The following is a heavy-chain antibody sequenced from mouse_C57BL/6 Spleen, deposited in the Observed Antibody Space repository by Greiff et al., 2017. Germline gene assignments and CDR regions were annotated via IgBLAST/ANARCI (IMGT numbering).Heavy chain of an antibody. Sequence: QVQLQQSGPELVKPGASVKISCKASGYAFSSSWMNWVKPRPGKGLEWIGRIYPGDGDTNYNGKFKGKATLTADKSSSTAYMQLSSLTSEGSAVYFCHGMNPAWFAYGGQGTLVTVSA. D-gene: IGHD1-1*01. J-gene: IGHJ3*01. CDR2: IYPGDGDT. CDR1: GYAFSSSW. CDR3: HGMNPAWFAY. V-gene: IGHV1-82*01.